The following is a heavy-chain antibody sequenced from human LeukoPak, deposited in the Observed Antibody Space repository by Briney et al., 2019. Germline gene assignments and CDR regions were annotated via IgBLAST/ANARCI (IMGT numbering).Heavy chain of an antibody. J-gene: IGHJ4*02. CDR2: ISGSGGST. V-gene: IGHV3-23*01. CDR3: AKWFMVTFGGVIVTSPYFDY. Sequence: GGSLRPSCAASGFTFSSYAMSWVRQAPGKGLEWVSAISGSGGSTYYADSVKGRFTISRDNSKNTLYLQMNSLRAEDTAVYYCAKWFMVTFGGVIVTSPYFDYWGQGTLVTVSS. D-gene: IGHD3-16*02. CDR1: GFTFSSYA.